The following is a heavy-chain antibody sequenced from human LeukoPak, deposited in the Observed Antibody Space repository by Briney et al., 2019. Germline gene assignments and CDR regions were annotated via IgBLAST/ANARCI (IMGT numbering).Heavy chain of an antibody. Sequence: KPSETLSLTCAVSGYSISSGYYWGWIRQPQGKGLEWIGSIYHSGSTYYNPSLKSRVTISVDTSKNQFSLKLSSVTAADTAVYYCARGGFYYDILTGYLTWGQGTLVTVSS. V-gene: IGHV4-38-2*01. CDR1: GYSISSGYY. D-gene: IGHD3-9*01. J-gene: IGHJ5*02. CDR3: ARGGFYYDILTGYLT. CDR2: IYHSGST.